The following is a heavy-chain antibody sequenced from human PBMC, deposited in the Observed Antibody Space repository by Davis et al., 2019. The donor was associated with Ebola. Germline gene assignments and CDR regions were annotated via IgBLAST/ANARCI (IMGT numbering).Heavy chain of an antibody. CDR3: TRTVATSDY. CDR2: IRSKANRYAT. V-gene: IGHV3-73*01. Sequence: GESLKISCAASGFTFSGSAMHWVRQASGKGLEWVGRIRSKANRYATAYAASVKGRFTISRDDSKNTAYLQMNSLKTEDTAVYYCTRTVATSDYWGQGTLVTVSS. J-gene: IGHJ4*02. D-gene: IGHD5-12*01. CDR1: GFTFSGSA.